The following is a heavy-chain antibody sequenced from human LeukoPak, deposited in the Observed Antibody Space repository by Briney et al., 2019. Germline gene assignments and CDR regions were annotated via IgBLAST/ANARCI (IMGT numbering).Heavy chain of an antibody. CDR3: AKDLSMIVVVPKDYFDY. V-gene: IGHV3-23*01. J-gene: IGHJ4*02. D-gene: IGHD3-22*01. CDR1: GFTFSSHA. Sequence: GGSLRLSCAASGFTFSSHAMAWVRQAPGKGLEWVSAIGGGGGDTYYADSVKGRFTISRDNSKNTLYLQMNSLRAEDTAVYYCAKDLSMIVVVPKDYFDYWGQGTLVTVSS. CDR2: IGGGGGDT.